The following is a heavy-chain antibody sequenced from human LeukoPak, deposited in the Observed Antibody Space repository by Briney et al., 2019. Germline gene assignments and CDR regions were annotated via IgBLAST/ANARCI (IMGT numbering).Heavy chain of an antibody. Sequence: RRSNLLSCAASGFTFSSYGMHWVRQAPGKGLEWVSAISGSGGSTYYADSVKGRFTISRDNAKNTLYLQMNSLRVEDTAVYYCAWQDNFYSWGEGTTVSPSS. CDR1: GFTFSSYG. V-gene: IGHV3-23*01. CDR2: ISGSGGST. CDR3: AWQDNFYS. J-gene: IGHJ3*01. D-gene: IGHD1-1*01.